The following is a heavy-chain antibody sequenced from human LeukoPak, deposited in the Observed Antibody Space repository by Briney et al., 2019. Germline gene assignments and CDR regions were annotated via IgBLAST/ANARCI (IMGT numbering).Heavy chain of an antibody. CDR2: IKQDGSEK. V-gene: IGHV3-7*05. CDR3: ARGPSYSYVDCGMDV. Sequence: GGSLRLSCAASGFTFSSYWMSWVRQAPGKGLEWVANIKQDGSEKYYVDSVKGRFTISRDNAKNSLYLQMNSLRAEDTAVYYCARGPSYSYVDCGMDVWGQGTTVTVSS. CDR1: GFTFSSYW. D-gene: IGHD5-18*01. J-gene: IGHJ6*02.